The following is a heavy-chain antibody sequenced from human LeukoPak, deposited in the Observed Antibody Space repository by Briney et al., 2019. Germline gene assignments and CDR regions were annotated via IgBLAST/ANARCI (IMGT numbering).Heavy chain of an antibody. CDR3: AREQI. CDR1: GFTFSSYA. CDR2: IKQDGSEK. Sequence: GGSLRLSCAASGFTFSSYAMSWVRQAPGKGPEWVANIKQDGSEKYYVDSVAGRFTISRDSAKNSLYLQMNSLRVEDTAVYYCAREQIWGQGTLVTVSS. J-gene: IGHJ4*02. V-gene: IGHV3-7*01.